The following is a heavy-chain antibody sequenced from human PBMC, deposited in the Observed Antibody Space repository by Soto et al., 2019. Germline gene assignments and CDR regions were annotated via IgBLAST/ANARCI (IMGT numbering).Heavy chain of an antibody. CDR3: AKGLWFGELPFDAFDI. CDR1: GFTFSSYG. Sequence: QVQLVDTGGGVVQPGRSLRLSCAASGFTFSSYGMHWVRQAPGKGLEWVAVISYDGSNKYYADSVKGRFTISRDNSKNTLYLQMNSLRAEDTAVYYCAKGLWFGELPFDAFDIWGQGTMVTVSS. CDR2: ISYDGSNK. J-gene: IGHJ3*02. D-gene: IGHD3-10*01. V-gene: IGHV3-30*18.